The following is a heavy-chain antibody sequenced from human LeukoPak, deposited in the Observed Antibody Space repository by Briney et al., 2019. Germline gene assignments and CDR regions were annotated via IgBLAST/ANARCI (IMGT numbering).Heavy chain of an antibody. V-gene: IGHV3-21*04. CDR2: ISSSSLYI. CDR3: AKGPRGYYDSSGSSFDY. D-gene: IGHD3-22*01. J-gene: IGHJ4*02. Sequence: GGSLRLSCAASGFTFSSYSMNWVRQAPGKGLQWVSSISSSSLYIYYADSVKGRFTISRDNAKNSLYLQMNSLRAEDMALYYCAKGPRGYYDSSGSSFDYWGQGTLVTVSP. CDR1: GFTFSSYS.